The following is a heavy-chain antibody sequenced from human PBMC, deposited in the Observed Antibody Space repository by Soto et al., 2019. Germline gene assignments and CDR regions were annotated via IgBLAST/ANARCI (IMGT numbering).Heavy chain of an antibody. CDR2: ISSSGNRI. Sequence: PGGSLRLSCAASGFNFSSYEVNWVRRAPGKGLEWISYISSSGNRIYYADSVKGRFTISRDNPKNSLYLQMNSLRAEDTAVYYCARGVYDSNGYPYPWGQGTLVTVSS. J-gene: IGHJ5*02. V-gene: IGHV3-48*03. D-gene: IGHD3-22*01. CDR1: GFNFSSYE. CDR3: ARGVYDSNGYPYP.